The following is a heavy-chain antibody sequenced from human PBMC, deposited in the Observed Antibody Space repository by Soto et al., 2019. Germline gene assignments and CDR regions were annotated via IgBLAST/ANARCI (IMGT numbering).Heavy chain of an antibody. CDR2: IWYDGSNK. Sequence: PGGSLRLSCAASGFTFSSYGMHWVRQAPGKGLEWVAVIWYDGSNKYYADSVKGRFTISRDNSKNTLYLQMNSLRAEDTAVYYCAREEIAARRGSYYYYGMDDWGQGTTVTVSS. CDR3: AREEIAARRGSYYYYGMDD. CDR1: GFTFSSYG. D-gene: IGHD6-6*01. V-gene: IGHV3-33*01. J-gene: IGHJ6*02.